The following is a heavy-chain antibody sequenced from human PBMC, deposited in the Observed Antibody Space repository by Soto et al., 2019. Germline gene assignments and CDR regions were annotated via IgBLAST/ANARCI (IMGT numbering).Heavy chain of an antibody. Sequence: SLRLSCAASGFSFDDFAMHWVRQGPGKGLEWVSGITWNSETIAYGDSVKGRFTISRDNAKNSLYLQMNSLRAEDTAVYYCARAQWPHTFDYWGQGTLVTVSS. D-gene: IGHD6-19*01. V-gene: IGHV3-9*01. CDR3: ARAQWPHTFDY. J-gene: IGHJ4*02. CDR1: GFSFDDFA. CDR2: ITWNSETI.